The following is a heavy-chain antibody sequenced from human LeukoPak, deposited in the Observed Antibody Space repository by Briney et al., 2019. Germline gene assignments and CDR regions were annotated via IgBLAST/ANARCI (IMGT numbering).Heavy chain of an antibody. J-gene: IGHJ4*02. CDR3: AKGGGYSYGPYYFDY. V-gene: IGHV1-8*01. D-gene: IGHD5-18*01. CDR1: GYTFTSYD. Sequence: GASVKVSCKASGYTFTSYDINWVRQATGQGLEWMGWMNPNSGNTGYAQKFQGRVTMTRNTSISTAYMELSSLRSEDTAVYYCAKGGGYSYGPYYFDYWGQGTLVTVSS. CDR2: MNPNSGNT.